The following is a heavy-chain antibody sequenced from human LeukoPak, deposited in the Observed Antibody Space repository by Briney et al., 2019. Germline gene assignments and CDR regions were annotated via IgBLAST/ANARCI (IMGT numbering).Heavy chain of an antibody. CDR2: FYQSGST. CDR3: ARADPVVVGSSFDY. Sequence: KSSETLSLTCTVSGYSISSGYYWGWIRQSPETGLEWIGSFYQSGSTYYNPSLKSRVTISVDTSKNHFSLKLSSVTAADTAVYYCARADPVVVGSSFDYWGQGTLVTVSS. V-gene: IGHV4-38-2*02. CDR1: GYSISSGYY. D-gene: IGHD2-21*01. J-gene: IGHJ4*02.